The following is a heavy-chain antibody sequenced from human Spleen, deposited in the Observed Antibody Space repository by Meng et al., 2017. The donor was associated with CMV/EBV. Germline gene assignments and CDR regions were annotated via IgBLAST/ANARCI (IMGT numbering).Heavy chain of an antibody. J-gene: IGHJ6*02. CDR1: GFTFSDYS. V-gene: IGHV3-21*01. CDR2: ISGGSGYI. Sequence: GGSLRLSCAASGFTFSDYSMNWVRQAPGKGLEWVSSISGGSGYIYYADSLQGRFTISRDNAQNSLYLQLNSLRADDTAVYYCAKDYYDFWSGYYTEAGGMDVWGQGTTVTVSS. CDR3: AKDYYDFWSGYYTEAGGMDV. D-gene: IGHD3-3*01.